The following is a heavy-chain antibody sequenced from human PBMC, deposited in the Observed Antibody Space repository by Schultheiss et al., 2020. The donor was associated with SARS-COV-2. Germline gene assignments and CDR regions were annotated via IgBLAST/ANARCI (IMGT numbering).Heavy chain of an antibody. Sequence: SETLSLTCAVYGGSFSGYFWSWIRQPAGKGLEWIGRIYTSGSSNYNPSLKSRVTISLDTSNNQFSLKLSSVTAADTAVYYCARGLGYYGSTTKGDYWAQGTLVTVSS. CDR2: IYTSGSS. CDR1: GGSFSGYF. D-gene: IGHD3-10*01. CDR3: ARGLGYYGSTTKGDY. V-gene: IGHV4-59*10. J-gene: IGHJ4*02.